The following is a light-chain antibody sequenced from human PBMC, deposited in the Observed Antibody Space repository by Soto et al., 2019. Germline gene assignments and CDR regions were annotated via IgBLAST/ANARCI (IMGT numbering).Light chain of an antibody. Sequence: IQMTQSPSSLSVSVGDRVTITCRASQGIRNDLGWYQQKPGKAPKLLIHAASIIQSGIPARFSGSGSDTDFTLTISSLQPEDFATYYCLQDDNYPRTFGQGTKVDIK. CDR2: AAS. V-gene: IGKV1-6*01. CDR1: QGIRND. CDR3: LQDDNYPRT. J-gene: IGKJ1*01.